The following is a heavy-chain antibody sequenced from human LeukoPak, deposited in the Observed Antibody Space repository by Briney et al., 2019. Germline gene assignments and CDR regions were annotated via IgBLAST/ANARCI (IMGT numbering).Heavy chain of an antibody. CDR1: GYSFTSYW. V-gene: IGHV5-51*01. D-gene: IGHD3-10*01. CDR3: ARAEWFGFGSRLYYYGSGFDY. CDR2: IYPGDSDT. Sequence: GGSLKISCKGSGYSFTSYWIGWVRQMPGKGLEWMGIIYPGDSDTRYSPSFQGQVTISADKSISTAYLQWSSLKASDTAMYYWARAEWFGFGSRLYYYGSGFDYWGQGTLVTVSS. J-gene: IGHJ4*02.